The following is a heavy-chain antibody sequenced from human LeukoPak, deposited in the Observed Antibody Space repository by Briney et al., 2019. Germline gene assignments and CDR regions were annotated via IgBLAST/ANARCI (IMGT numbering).Heavy chain of an antibody. Sequence: GASVKVSCKASGYTFTGYYMHWVRQAPGQGLEWMGWINPNSGGTNYAQKFQGWVTMTRDTSISTAYMELSRLRSDDTAVYYCATGPDPLDSSWNYFDYWGQGTLVTVSS. V-gene: IGHV1-2*04. J-gene: IGHJ4*02. CDR3: ATGPDPLDSSWNYFDY. D-gene: IGHD6-13*01. CDR1: GYTFTGYY. CDR2: INPNSGGT.